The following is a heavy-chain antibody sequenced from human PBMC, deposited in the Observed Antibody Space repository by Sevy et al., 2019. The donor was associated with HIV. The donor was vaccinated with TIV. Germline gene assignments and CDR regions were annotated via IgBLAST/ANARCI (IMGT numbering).Heavy chain of an antibody. D-gene: IGHD5-12*01. V-gene: IGHV3-15*01. CDR2: IKSEFDGGAI. CDR1: GFTFSSAW. Sequence: GGSLRLSCTASGFTFSSAWMSWVRQAPGKGLEWVGRIKSEFDGGAIDYAAPVKGRFSISREDSKNTVYLQMNSLKTAETAVYYCITDPAYRGYDEEVINYYFYGMDVWGQGTTVTVSS. J-gene: IGHJ6*02. CDR3: ITDPAYRGYDEEVINYYFYGMDV.